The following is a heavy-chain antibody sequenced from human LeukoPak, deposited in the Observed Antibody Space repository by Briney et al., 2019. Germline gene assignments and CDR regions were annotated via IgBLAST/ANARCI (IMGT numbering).Heavy chain of an antibody. CDR3: ARALGDGYNYYYYYGMDV. CDR2: ISSNGGST. CDR1: GFTFSSYA. Sequence: GGSLRLSCAASGFTFSSYAMHWVRQAPGKGLEYVSAISSNGGSTYYANSVKGRFTISRDNSKNTLYLQMGSLRAEDMAVYYCARALGDGYNYYYYYGMDVWGQGTTVTVSS. J-gene: IGHJ6*02. V-gene: IGHV3-64*01. D-gene: IGHD5-24*01.